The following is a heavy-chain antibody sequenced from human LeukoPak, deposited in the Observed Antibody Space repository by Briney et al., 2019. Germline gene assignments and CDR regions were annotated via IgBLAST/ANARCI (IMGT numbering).Heavy chain of an antibody. J-gene: IGHJ4*02. CDR3: ARDSLPLWFGESFPCVY. V-gene: IGHV3-21*01. CDR1: EFTFSSYS. D-gene: IGHD3-10*01. Sequence: PGGSLRPSCASSEFTFSSYSMNWVRQAPGKGLEWVSSISSSSYIYYADSVKGRFTISRDNAKNSLYLQMNSLRAEDTAVYYCARDSLPLWFGESFPCVYWGQGTLVTVSS. CDR2: ISSSSYI.